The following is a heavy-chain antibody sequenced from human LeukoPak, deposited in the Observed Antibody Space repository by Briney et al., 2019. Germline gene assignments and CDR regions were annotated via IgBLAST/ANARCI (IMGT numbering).Heavy chain of an antibody. D-gene: IGHD1-26*01. CDR2: ISGSGGST. J-gene: IGHJ4*02. CDR3: ARESIVGALFDY. Sequence: GGSLRLSCAASGFTFNSYAMSWVRQAPGKGLEGVSAISGSGGSTYYADSVKGRFTISRDNAKNSLYLQMNSLRAEDTAVYYCARESIVGALFDYWGQGTLVTVSS. CDR1: GFTFNSYA. V-gene: IGHV3-23*01.